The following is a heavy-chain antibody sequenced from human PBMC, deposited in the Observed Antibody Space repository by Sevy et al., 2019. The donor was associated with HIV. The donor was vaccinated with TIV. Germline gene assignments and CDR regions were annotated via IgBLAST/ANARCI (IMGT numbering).Heavy chain of an antibody. V-gene: IGHV3-33*01. J-gene: IGHJ4*02. CDR3: ARDRTGQWLVDY. CDR1: GFTFSSFG. D-gene: IGHD6-19*01. CDR2: IWYDGSNK. Sequence: GGSLRLSCAASGFTFSSFGMHWVRQAPGKGLEGVAVIWYDGSNKYYADSVKGRFTISRDNSKNTLYLQMNSLRAEDTAVYYCARDRTGQWLVDYWGQGTLVTVSS.